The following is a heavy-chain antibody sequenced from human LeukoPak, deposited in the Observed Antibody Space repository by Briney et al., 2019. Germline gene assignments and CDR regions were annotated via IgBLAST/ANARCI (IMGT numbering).Heavy chain of an antibody. CDR3: AKGPMGYFQH. V-gene: IGHV3-30*02. CDR2: IRYDGSNK. CDR1: GFTVSSYA. J-gene: IGHJ1*01. Sequence: GGSLRLSCAASGFTVSSYAMHWVRQAPGKGLEWVAFIRYDGSNKYYADSVKGRFTISRDNSKNTLYLQMNSLRAEDTAVYYCAKGPMGYFQHWGQGTLVTVSS. D-gene: IGHD3-10*01.